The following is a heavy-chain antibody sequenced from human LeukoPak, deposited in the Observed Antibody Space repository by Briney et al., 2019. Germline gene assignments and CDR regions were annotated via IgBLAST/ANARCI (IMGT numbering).Heavy chain of an antibody. V-gene: IGHV1-69*04. J-gene: IGHJ6*01. CDR3: ANYPTIFGALDV. D-gene: IGHD3-3*01. CDR1: VGTFSRYA. CDR2: IIPILGIA. Sequence: ASVRVSCKASVGTFSRYAISWVRQAPGHGLEWMGRIIPILGIANYAQTFQARVTITADKSTRTANMALSSLSSEETAVYYCANYPTIFGALDVWGKRTTVTLSS.